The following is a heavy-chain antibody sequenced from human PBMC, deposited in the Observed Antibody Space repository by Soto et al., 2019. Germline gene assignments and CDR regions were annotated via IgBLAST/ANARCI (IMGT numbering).Heavy chain of an antibody. D-gene: IGHD3-22*01. Sequence: EVQLLESGGGLVQPGGSLRLSCAASGFTFSRYAMSWVRQAPGKGLEWVSAISGSGGSTYYADSVKGRFTISRDNSKNTLYLQMNSLTAEDTAVYYCAKAHDSSGYYYGAAFDIWGQGTMVTVSS. CDR3: AKAHDSSGYYYGAAFDI. V-gene: IGHV3-23*01. CDR1: GFTFSRYA. J-gene: IGHJ3*02. CDR2: ISGSGGST.